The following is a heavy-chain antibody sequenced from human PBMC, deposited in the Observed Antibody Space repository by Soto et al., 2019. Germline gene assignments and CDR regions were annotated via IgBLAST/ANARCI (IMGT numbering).Heavy chain of an antibody. Sequence: QVQLVQSGAEVKKPGSSVKVSCKASGGTFSSYAISWVRQAPGQGLEWMGGIIPIFGTANYAQKFQGRVTLTADESTSTAYMGLSSLRSEDTAVYYCARPPKGAVADSEYFQHWGQGTLVTVSS. CDR3: ARPPKGAVADSEYFQH. V-gene: IGHV1-69*12. CDR1: GGTFSSYA. CDR2: IIPIFGTA. J-gene: IGHJ1*01. D-gene: IGHD6-19*01.